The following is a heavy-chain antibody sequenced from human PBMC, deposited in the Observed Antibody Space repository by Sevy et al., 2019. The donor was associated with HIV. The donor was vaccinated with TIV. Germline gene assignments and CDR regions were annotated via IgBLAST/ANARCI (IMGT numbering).Heavy chain of an antibody. CDR3: ARAYCSGGSCYSLAY. V-gene: IGHV1-18*01. D-gene: IGHD2-15*01. Sequence: ASVKVSCKTSGYTFTSYRITWVRQAPGQGLEWMGWISAHNGDTNYAQKLQGRVTMISETSTSTAYMVLRSLRSDEKAIYYCARAYCSGGSCYSLAYWGQGTLVTVSS. J-gene: IGHJ4*02. CDR2: ISAHNGDT. CDR1: GYTFTSYR.